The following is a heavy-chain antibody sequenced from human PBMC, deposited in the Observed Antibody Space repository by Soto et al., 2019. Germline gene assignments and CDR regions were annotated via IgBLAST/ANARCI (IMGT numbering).Heavy chain of an antibody. V-gene: IGHV3-23*01. J-gene: IGHJ4*02. CDR3: AKRSLTPAAMKSPFDY. CDR1: GFTFSNYA. D-gene: IGHD2-2*01. Sequence: GGSLRLSCAASGFTFSNYAISWVRQAPGKGLEWVSTISGGGDSTYYADSVKGRFTISRDNSKNTLYLQVDSLRAEDTAAYYCAKRSLTPAAMKSPFDYWGQGTLVTVSS. CDR2: ISGGGDST.